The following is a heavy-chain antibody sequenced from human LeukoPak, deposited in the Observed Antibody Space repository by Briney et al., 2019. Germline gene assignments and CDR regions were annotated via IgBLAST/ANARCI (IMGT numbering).Heavy chain of an antibody. Sequence: AGGSLRLSCAASGFTFSSYGMHWVRQAPGKGLEWVAVISYDGSTKYYADSVKGRFTISRENSKNTLYLQMNSQRPEDTAVYFCAKDESTVTTIDYWGQGTLVTVSS. V-gene: IGHV3-30*18. CDR3: AKDESTVTTIDY. J-gene: IGHJ4*02. CDR2: ISYDGSTK. D-gene: IGHD4-17*01. CDR1: GFTFSSYG.